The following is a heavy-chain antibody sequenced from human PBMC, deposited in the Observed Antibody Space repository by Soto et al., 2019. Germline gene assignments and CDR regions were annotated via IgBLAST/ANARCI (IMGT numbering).Heavy chain of an antibody. V-gene: IGHV3-48*01. CDR1: GFTFSSYS. J-gene: IGHJ6*03. CDR2: ISSSSTI. CDR3: ARTAKYYYYYMDV. Sequence: EVQVVESGGGLVQPGGSLRLSCAASGFTFSSYSMNWVRQAPGKGLEWVSYISSSSTIYYADSVRGRFTISRDNAKNSLFVQMNSLRAEDTAVYYCARTAKYYYYYMDVWGKGTTVTVSS.